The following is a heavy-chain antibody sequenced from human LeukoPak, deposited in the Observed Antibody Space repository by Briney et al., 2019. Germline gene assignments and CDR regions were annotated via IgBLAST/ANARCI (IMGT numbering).Heavy chain of an antibody. J-gene: IGHJ5*02. CDR1: GYTFTSYG. Sequence: GSSVKVSCKTSGYTFTSYGISWVRQAPGQGLEWMGWISAYNGNTNYAQRLQGRVTLTTDTSTGTAYMELRSLGSDDTAVYYCARDRGYCSSTSCRNWFDPWGQGTLVTVSS. CDR2: ISAYNGNT. V-gene: IGHV1-18*01. D-gene: IGHD2-2*01. CDR3: ARDRGYCSSTSCRNWFDP.